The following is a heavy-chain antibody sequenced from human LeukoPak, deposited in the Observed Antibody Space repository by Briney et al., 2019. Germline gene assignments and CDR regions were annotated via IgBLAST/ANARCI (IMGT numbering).Heavy chain of an antibody. J-gene: IGHJ4*02. V-gene: IGHV5-51*01. CDR1: GYKFTTYW. CDR3: ARYSSNHLDY. Sequence: GESLKISCKGSGYKFTTYWIGWVRQMPGKGLEWMGIIYPGDSENSPPFQGHVTFSADKSISTAYLQWSSLKASDTAMYYCARYSSNHLDYWGQGTLVTVSS. D-gene: IGHD1-14*01. CDR2: IYPGDSE.